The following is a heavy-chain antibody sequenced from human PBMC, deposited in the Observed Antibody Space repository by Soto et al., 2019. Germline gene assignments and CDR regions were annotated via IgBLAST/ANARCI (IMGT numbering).Heavy chain of an antibody. V-gene: IGHV3-73*01. J-gene: IGHJ3*02. CDR1: GFTFSGSA. CDR2: IRSKANSYAT. CDR3: AKVFPSSVTPDAFDI. Sequence: GGSLRLSCAASGFTFSGSAMHWVRQASGKGLEWVGRIRSKANSYATAYAASVKGRFTISRDDSKNTAYLQMNSLKTEDTAVYYCAKVFPSSVTPDAFDIWGQGTMVTVSS. D-gene: IGHD4-17*01.